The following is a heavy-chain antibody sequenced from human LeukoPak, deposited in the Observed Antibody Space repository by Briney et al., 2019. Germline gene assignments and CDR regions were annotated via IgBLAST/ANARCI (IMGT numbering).Heavy chain of an antibody. J-gene: IGHJ4*02. CDR1: GFTFSSYG. CDR2: ISYDGSNK. V-gene: IGHV3-30*18. CDR3: AKAVRYDSSGYFDY. D-gene: IGHD3-22*01. Sequence: EGSLRLSCAASGFTFSSYGMHWVRQAPGKGLEWVAVISYDGSNKYYADSVKGRFTISRDNSKNTLYLQMNSLRAEDTAVYYCAKAVRYDSSGYFDYWGQGTLVTVSS.